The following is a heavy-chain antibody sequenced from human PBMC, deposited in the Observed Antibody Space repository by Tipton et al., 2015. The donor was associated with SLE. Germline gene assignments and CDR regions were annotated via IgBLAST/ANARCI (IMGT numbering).Heavy chain of an antibody. CDR3: ARDKQQLNDMDV. J-gene: IGHJ6*02. V-gene: IGHV3-48*04. D-gene: IGHD6-13*01. CDR2: ISSGGSSI. CDR1: GFTFSSYA. Sequence: SLRLSCAASGFTFSSYAMSWVRQSPGKGLEWVSYISSGGSSIHYADSVKGRFTISRDNAKNSLYLQMNSLRAEDTAVYYCARDKQQLNDMDVWGQGTTVTVSS.